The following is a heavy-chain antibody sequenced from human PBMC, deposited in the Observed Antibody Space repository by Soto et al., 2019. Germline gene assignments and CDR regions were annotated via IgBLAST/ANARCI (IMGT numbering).Heavy chain of an antibody. Sequence: GGSLRLSCAASGFTFSIYAMTWVRQAPGKGLEWVSAISGSGGSTYYTDSVKGRFTISRDNSKNTLYLQMNSLRAEDTPVYYCAKGRMVAAVASYYYYGMDVWGQGTTVTVSS. CDR1: GFTFSIYA. V-gene: IGHV3-23*01. D-gene: IGHD6-19*01. CDR2: ISGSGGST. J-gene: IGHJ6*02. CDR3: AKGRMVAAVASYYYYGMDV.